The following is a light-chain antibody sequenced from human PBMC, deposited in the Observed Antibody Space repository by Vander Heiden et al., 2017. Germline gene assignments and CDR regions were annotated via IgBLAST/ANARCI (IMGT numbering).Light chain of an antibody. CDR3: QVWDSSSDRNYV. CDR1: NIGSKT. J-gene: IGLJ1*01. Sequence: SSVLTQPPSVSVAPGQTARITCGGNNIGSKTVNWYQQRPGQAPVLVVYDDSDRPSGIPERFSGSNSGNTATLTISRVEAGDEADYYCQVWDSSSDRNYVFGTGTKVTVL. CDR2: DDS. V-gene: IGLV3-21*02.